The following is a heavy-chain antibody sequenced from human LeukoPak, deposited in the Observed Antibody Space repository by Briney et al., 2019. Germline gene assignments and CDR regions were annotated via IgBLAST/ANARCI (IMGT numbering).Heavy chain of an antibody. CDR2: ISDSGGST. V-gene: IGHV3-23*01. CDR1: GFTFSSYA. J-gene: IGHJ4*02. Sequence: PGGSLRLSCAASGFTFSSYATSWVRQAPGKGLEWVSVISDSGGSTYYPDSVKGRFAISRDNSKNTLYLQMNSLRAEDTAVYYCAKLTGGYCIGGTCYADYWGQGTLVAVSS. CDR3: AKLTGGYCIGGTCYADY. D-gene: IGHD2-15*01.